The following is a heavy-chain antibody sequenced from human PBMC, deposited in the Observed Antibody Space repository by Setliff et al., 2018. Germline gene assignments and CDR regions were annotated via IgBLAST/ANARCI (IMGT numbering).Heavy chain of an antibody. CDR1: GFNISTYG. CDR2: IRYDGSTE. D-gene: IGHD7-27*01. CDR3: ASIDWGENFYNTDV. Sequence: GGSLRLSCAASGFNISTYGMHWVRQAPGKGLEWVAFIRYDGSTENYADSVKGRFTISRDNSKKTLYLQMHSLRAEDTAMYYCASIDWGENFYNTDVWGKGTTVTVSS. J-gene: IGHJ6*03. V-gene: IGHV3-30*02.